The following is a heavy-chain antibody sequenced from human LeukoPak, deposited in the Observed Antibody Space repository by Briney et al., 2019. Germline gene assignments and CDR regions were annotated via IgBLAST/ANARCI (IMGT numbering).Heavy chain of an antibody. CDR2: IYYSGST. D-gene: IGHD6-19*01. Sequence: SETLSLTCTVSGGSISSYYWSWIRQPPGKGLEWIGYIYYSGSTNYNPSLKSRVTISVDTSKNQFSLKLSSVTAADTAVYYCARDTRLYSSGWIFFDYWGQGTLVTVSS. CDR1: GGSISSYY. V-gene: IGHV4-59*01. CDR3: ARDTRLYSSGWIFFDY. J-gene: IGHJ4*02.